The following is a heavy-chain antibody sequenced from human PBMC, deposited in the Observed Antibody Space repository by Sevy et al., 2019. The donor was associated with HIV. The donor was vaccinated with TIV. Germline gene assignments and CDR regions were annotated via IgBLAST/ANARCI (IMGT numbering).Heavy chain of an antibody. D-gene: IGHD3-22*01. CDR2: IWYDGSNK. V-gene: IGHV3-33*01. CDR3: VRGADYYASSGANCDY. J-gene: IGHJ4*02. Sequence: GGSLRLSCAASGFTFSKYGMHWVRQAPGKGLEWVALIWYDGSNKYYADSVKGRFTISRDNSKNTLYLQMNSLRAEDTVVYYCVRGADYYASSGANCDYWGQGTLVTVSS. CDR1: GFTFSKYG.